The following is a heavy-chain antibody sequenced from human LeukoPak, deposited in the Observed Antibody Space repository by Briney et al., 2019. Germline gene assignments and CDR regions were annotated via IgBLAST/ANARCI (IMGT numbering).Heavy chain of an antibody. CDR1: GFTFSSYS. J-gene: IGHJ3*02. CDR2: ISSSSSYI. CDR3: ARDTGELTPDAFDI. Sequence: GGSLRLSCAASGFTFSSYSMNWVRQAPGKGLEWVSSISSSSSYIYYADSVKGRFTISRDNAKNSLYLQMNSLRAEDTAVYYCARDTGELTPDAFDIWGQGTMVTVSS. D-gene: IGHD1-7*01. V-gene: IGHV3-21*01.